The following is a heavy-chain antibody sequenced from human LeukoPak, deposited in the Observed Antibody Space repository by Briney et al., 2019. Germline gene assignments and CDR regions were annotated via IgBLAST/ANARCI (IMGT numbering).Heavy chain of an antibody. J-gene: IGHJ4*02. D-gene: IGHD3-16*02. CDR3: AKCPVTFGGVIVITSGYFDY. Sequence: GGSLRLSCAASGFTFSSYGMHWVRQAPGKGLEWVAVISYDGSNKYYADSVKGRFTISRDNSKNTLHLQMNNLRAEDTALYYCAKCPVTFGGVIVITSGYFDYWGQGTLVTVSS. V-gene: IGHV3-30*18. CDR1: GFTFSSYG. CDR2: ISYDGSNK.